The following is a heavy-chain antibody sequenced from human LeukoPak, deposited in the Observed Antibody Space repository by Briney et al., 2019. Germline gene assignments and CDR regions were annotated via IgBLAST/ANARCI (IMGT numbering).Heavy chain of an antibody. J-gene: IGHJ4*02. Sequence: GGSLRLSCAASGFTFSSYSMNWVRQAPGKGLEWVSSISSSSSYIYYADSVKGRFTISRDNAKNSLYLQMNSLRAEDTAVYYCARDHDDSSGYYYYFDYWGQGTLVTVSS. V-gene: IGHV3-21*01. CDR2: ISSSSSYI. D-gene: IGHD3-22*01. CDR1: GFTFSSYS. CDR3: ARDHDDSSGYYYYFDY.